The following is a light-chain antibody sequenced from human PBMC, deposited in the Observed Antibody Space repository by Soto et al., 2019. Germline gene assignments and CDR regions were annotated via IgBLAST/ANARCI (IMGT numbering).Light chain of an antibody. CDR3: SSYTSSTTLV. J-gene: IGLJ1*01. V-gene: IGLV2-14*01. CDR2: EVS. CDR1: SSDVGGYNY. Sequence: QSALTQPASVSGSPGQSVTISCTGTSSDVGGYNYVSWYQQHPGKAPNLMIYEVSHRPSGVSNRFSGYKSGNTASLTISGLQAEDEADYYCSSYTSSTTLVFGTGTKVTVL.